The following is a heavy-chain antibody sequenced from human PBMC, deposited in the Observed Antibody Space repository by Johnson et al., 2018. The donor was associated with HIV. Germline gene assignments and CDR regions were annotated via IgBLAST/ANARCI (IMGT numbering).Heavy chain of an antibody. J-gene: IGHJ3*02. Sequence: VQLVESGGGVVQPGRSLRLSCIVSGFTFSSYAMHWVRQAPGKGLEWVSGINWNGGSTGYADSVKGRFTISRDNAKNSLYLQMNSLRAEDTALYYCAKARGIVVVIHPFDIWGQGTVVTVSS. D-gene: IGHD3-22*01. CDR2: INWNGGST. CDR3: AKARGIVVVIHPFDI. V-gene: IGHV3-9*01. CDR1: GFTFSSYA.